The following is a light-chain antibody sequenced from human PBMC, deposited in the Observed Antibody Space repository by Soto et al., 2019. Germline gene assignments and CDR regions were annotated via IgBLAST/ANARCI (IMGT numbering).Light chain of an antibody. J-gene: IGKJ1*01. Sequence: DIQMTQSPSTLSASVEDRVTITCRASQTISSWLAWYQQKPGKAPKLLIYAASTLQSGVPSRFSGSGSGTAFTLTISCLQSEDFATYYCQQYYSYTWTFGQGTKVDIK. V-gene: IGKV1-5*01. CDR3: QQYYSYTWT. CDR1: QTISSW. CDR2: AAS.